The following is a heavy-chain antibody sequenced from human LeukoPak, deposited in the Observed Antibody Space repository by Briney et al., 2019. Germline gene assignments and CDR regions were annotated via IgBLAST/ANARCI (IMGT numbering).Heavy chain of an antibody. D-gene: IGHD1-1*01. J-gene: IGHJ4*02. CDR2: IYYTGII. CDR1: GGSISRYY. CDR3: AGGDTTLPTGSYLDY. V-gene: IGHV4-59*01. Sequence: SETLSLTCIVSGGSISRYYWSWIRQPPGKGLEWIGHIYYTGIIDYNSSLKSRVTISVDTSRNQFSLRLSSATASDTAVYYCAGGDTTLPTGSYLDYWGQGTLVTVSS.